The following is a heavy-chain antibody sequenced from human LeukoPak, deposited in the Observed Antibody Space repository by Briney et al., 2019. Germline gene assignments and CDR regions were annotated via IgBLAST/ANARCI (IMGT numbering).Heavy chain of an antibody. Sequence: GGSLRHSCAASGFTFSNYAMSWVRQAPGKGLEWVSAISSGGASTYYADSLKGRFTISRDNSKNTLYLQMNSLRAEDTAVYYCAKGALGGITMPYSWFDPWGEGTLVSVSS. CDR1: GFTFSNYA. CDR3: AKGALGGITMPYSWFDP. V-gene: IGHV3-23*01. CDR2: ISSGGAST. J-gene: IGHJ5*02. D-gene: IGHD3-10*01.